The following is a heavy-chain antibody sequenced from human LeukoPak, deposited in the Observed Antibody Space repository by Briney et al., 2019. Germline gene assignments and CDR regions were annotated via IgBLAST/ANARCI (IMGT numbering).Heavy chain of an antibody. CDR2: ISRNGGS. J-gene: IGHJ4*02. D-gene: IGHD2-15*01. V-gene: IGHV4-34*01. CDR1: GVSLSDYS. Sequence: PSETLSLTCAVYGVSLSDYSWSWIRQTPGKGLEWIGEISRNGGSIYNPSLRSRATMSLHTSENHFSLSLTSVTGADTAVYYCARIRCGHYSGVCYNYWGQGTLVTVSS. CDR3: ARIRCGHYSGVCYNY.